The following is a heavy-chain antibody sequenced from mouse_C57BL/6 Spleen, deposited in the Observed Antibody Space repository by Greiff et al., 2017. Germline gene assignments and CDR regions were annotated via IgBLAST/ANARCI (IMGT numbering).Heavy chain of an antibody. D-gene: IGHD2-4*01. V-gene: IGHV1-81*01. CDR2: IYPRSGNT. CDR3: AKEGDYDGDYYAMDY. Sequence: VQLQESGAELARPGASVKLSCKASGYTFTSYGIRWVKQRTGQGLEWIGEIYPRSGNTYYNEKFKGKATLTADKSSSTAYMELRSLTSEDSAVYFCAKEGDYDGDYYAMDYWGQGTSVTVSS. CDR1: GYTFTSYG. J-gene: IGHJ4*01.